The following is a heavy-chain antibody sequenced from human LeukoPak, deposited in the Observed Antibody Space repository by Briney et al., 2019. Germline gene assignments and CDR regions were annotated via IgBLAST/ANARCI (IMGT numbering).Heavy chain of an antibody. CDR2: IGYDGSNK. Sequence: PGGSLSSSLQALGLTLVSNGMTWVGQAPGKGLEGVAVIGYDGSNKYYADSVKGRFTISRDNSKNTLYLQMNSLRAEDTAVYYCARDQSWFGELLDYGMDVWGQGTTVTVSS. J-gene: IGHJ6*02. CDR1: GLTLVSNG. V-gene: IGHV3-33*01. CDR3: ARDQSWFGELLDYGMDV. D-gene: IGHD3-10*01.